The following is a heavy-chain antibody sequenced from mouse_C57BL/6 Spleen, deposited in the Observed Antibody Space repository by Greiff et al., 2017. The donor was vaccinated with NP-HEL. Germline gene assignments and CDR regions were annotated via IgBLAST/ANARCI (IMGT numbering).Heavy chain of an antibody. D-gene: IGHD1-2*01. V-gene: IGHV7-1*01. J-gene: IGHJ1*03. CDR3: ARDAPYYGHWYFDV. CDR1: GFTFSDFY. Sequence: EVKVVESGGGLVQSGRSLRLSCATSGFTFSDFYMEWVRQAPGKGLEWIAASRNKANDYTTEYSASVKGRFIVSRDTSQSILYLQMNALRAEDTAIYYCARDAPYYGHWYFDVWGTGTTVTVSS. CDR2: SRNKANDYTT.